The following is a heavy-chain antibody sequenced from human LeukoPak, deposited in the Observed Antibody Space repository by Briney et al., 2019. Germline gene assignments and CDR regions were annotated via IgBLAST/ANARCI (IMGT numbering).Heavy chain of an antibody. CDR1: GFTFSSYG. CDR3: AKDRLGGPYFFHY. V-gene: IGHV3-23*01. J-gene: IGHJ4*02. Sequence: QTGGSLRLSCAASGFTFSSYGMSRVRQAPGKGLEWVSTIGGTGVRTYYADSVKGRFTISRDNSKNTLYLQINSLRAEDTAVYFCAKDRLGGPYFFHYWGQGTLVTVSS. D-gene: IGHD3-16*01. CDR2: IGGTGVRT.